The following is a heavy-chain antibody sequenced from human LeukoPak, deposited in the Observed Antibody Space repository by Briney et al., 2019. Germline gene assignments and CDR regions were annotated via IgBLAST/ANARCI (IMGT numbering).Heavy chain of an antibody. Sequence: SETLSPTCAVSGGSISSSNWWSWVRPPPGKGLEWIGEIYHSGSTNYNPSLKSRVTISVDKSKNQFSLKLSSVTAADTAVYYCARGGSTSLYYYYGMDVWGKGTTVTVSS. CDR2: IYHSGST. CDR1: GGSISSSNW. J-gene: IGHJ6*04. V-gene: IGHV4-4*02. CDR3: ARGGSTSLYYYYGMDV. D-gene: IGHD2-2*01.